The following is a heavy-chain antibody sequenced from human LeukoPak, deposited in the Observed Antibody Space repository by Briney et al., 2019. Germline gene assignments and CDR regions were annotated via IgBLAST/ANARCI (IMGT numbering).Heavy chain of an antibody. D-gene: IGHD2-15*01. CDR3: ARERGGADIVVVVAATGDFDY. CDR1: GYTFTGYY. CDR2: INPNSGGT. Sequence: ASVKVSCKASGYTFTGYYMHWVRQAPGQGLEWMGWINPNSGGTNYAQKFQGRVTMTRDTSISTAYIELSRLRSDDTAVYYCARERGGADIVVVVAATGDFDYWGQGTLVTVSS. J-gene: IGHJ4*02. V-gene: IGHV1-2*02.